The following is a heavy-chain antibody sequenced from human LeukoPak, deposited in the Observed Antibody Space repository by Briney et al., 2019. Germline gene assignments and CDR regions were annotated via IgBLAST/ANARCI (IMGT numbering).Heavy chain of an antibody. CDR2: IRYDGSNK. CDR3: ARDPDSGSYAFDI. V-gene: IGHV3-30*02. Sequence: GGSLRLSCAASGFTFSSYGMHWVRQAPGKGLEWVAFIRYDGSNKYYADSVKGRFTISRDNSKNTLYLQMNSLRAEDTAVYYCARDPDSGSYAFDIWGQGTMVTVSS. D-gene: IGHD1-26*01. J-gene: IGHJ3*02. CDR1: GFTFSSYG.